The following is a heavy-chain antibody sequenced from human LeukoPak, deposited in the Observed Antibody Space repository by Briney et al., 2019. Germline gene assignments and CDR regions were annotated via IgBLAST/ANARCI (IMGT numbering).Heavy chain of an antibody. CDR3: ARVSDTAMVSDLGFDY. Sequence: PSQTLSLTCTVSGGSISSGGYYWSWIRQHPGKGLEWHGYIYYSGSTYYNPSLKSRVTISVDTSKNQFSLKLSSVTAADTAVYYCARVSDTAMVSDLGFDYWGQGTLVTVSS. D-gene: IGHD5-18*01. V-gene: IGHV4-31*03. J-gene: IGHJ4*02. CDR1: GGSISSGGYY. CDR2: IYYSGST.